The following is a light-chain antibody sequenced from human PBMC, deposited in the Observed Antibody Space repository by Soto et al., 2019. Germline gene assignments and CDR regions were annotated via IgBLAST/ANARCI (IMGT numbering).Light chain of an antibody. J-gene: IGKJ2*02. V-gene: IGKV1-39*01. CDR1: QSISSY. Sequence: DIQMTQSPSSLSASVGDRVTLTCRASQSISSYLNWYQQKPGKAPKVLIYAASTVQSGVPARFSGCGSGTDFNLTIISLQPEDFATYYCQQNYDLPRTFGQGTKLEI. CDR2: AAS. CDR3: QQNYDLPRT.